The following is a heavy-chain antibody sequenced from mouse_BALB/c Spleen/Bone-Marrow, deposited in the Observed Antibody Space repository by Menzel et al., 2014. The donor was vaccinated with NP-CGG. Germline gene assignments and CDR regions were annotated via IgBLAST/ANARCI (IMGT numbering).Heavy chain of an antibody. D-gene: IGHD2-14*01. CDR3: ARAGKVRNAMDY. V-gene: IGHV1S137*01. J-gene: IGHJ4*01. CDR2: ISGYYGDA. Sequence: LVESGAELVRPGVSVKISCKGSGYTFTDYAIHWVKQSHAKSLEWIGLISGYYGDAIYNQKFKGKATMTVDKSSSXAYMDLARLTSEDSAIYYGARAGKVRNAMDYWGQGTSVTFSS. CDR1: GYTFTDYA.